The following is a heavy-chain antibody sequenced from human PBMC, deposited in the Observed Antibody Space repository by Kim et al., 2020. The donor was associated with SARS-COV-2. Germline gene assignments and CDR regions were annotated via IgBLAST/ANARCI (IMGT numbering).Heavy chain of an antibody. J-gene: IGHJ6*02. D-gene: IGHD2-21*01. CDR3: VREIYGGNSPFYYYGLGV. CDR1: GGSINRGGYY. CDR2: IYYNGTS. V-gene: IGHV4-31*03. Sequence: SETLSLTCTVSGGSINRGGYYWSWIRQHPGKGLEWIGHIYYNGTSYYNPSLKSRISISVDTSKNQFSLNLRSVTAADTAVYYCVREIYGGNSPFYYYGLGVWGQGTTVTVSS.